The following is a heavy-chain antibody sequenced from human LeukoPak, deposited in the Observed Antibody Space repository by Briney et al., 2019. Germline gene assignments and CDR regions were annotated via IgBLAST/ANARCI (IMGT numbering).Heavy chain of an antibody. J-gene: IGHJ6*02. CDR3: ARDRLVLPMDV. CDR2: INHSGST. V-gene: IGHV4-34*01. CDR1: GGSFSGYY. D-gene: IGHD2-2*01. Sequence: KPSETLSLTCAVYGGSFSGYYWSWIRQPPGKGLEWIGEINHSGSTNYNPSLKSRVTISVDTSKNQFSLKLSSVTAADTAVYYCARDRLVLPMDVWGQGTTVTVSS.